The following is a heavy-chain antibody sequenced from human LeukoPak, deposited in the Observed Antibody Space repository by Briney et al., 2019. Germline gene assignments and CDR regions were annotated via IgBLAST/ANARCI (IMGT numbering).Heavy chain of an antibody. CDR2: IKEDGSEK. CDR1: GFTFSRYW. Sequence: GGSLRLSCAASGFTFSRYWMSWVRQAPGKGLEWVANIKEDGSEKYYVDSVKGRFTISRDNAKNSLSLQMNSLRAEDTAVYYCASAIVLRPGSLDYWGQGTLVTVSS. J-gene: IGHJ4*02. D-gene: IGHD3-22*01. V-gene: IGHV3-7*05. CDR3: ASAIVLRPGSLDY.